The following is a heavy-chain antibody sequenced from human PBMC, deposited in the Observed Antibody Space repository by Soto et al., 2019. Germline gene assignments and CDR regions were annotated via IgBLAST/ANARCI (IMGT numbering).Heavy chain of an antibody. V-gene: IGHV3-30*02. Sequence: PGGSLRLSCAGSGFIFSNNGMHWVRQAPGKGLEWVAFMSYDGSAKFYADSVKGRFTISRDNSKSTLFLHMSNLRAEDTAMYYCAIARVADADLDHWGQGTLVTVSS. D-gene: IGHD2-15*01. CDR3: AIARVADADLDH. J-gene: IGHJ4*02. CDR2: MSYDGSAK. CDR1: GFIFSNNG.